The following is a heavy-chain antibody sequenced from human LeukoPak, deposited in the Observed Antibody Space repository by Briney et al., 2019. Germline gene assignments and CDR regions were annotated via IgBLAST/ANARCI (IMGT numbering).Heavy chain of an antibody. D-gene: IGHD3-10*01. CDR2: ISGAGGAI. CDR1: GFTFSDYY. J-gene: IGHJ3*02. Sequence: GGALRLSCEASGFTFSDYYMSWIRQAPGKGLEWIAYISGAGGAISYADSVKGRFTISRDNAKNSLYLQMNSLRAEDTAVYYCAGWFGEFLDAFDIWGQGTMVTVSS. CDR3: AGWFGEFLDAFDI. V-gene: IGHV3-11*04.